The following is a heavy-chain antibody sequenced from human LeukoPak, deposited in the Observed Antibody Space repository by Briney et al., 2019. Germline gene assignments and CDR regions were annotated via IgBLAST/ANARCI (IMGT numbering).Heavy chain of an antibody. Sequence: SETLSLTCTVSGGSISSGSYYWSWIRQPAGKGLEWIGRIYTSGSTNYNPSLKSRVTISVDTSKNQFSLKLSSVTAADTAVYYCARGDLYYDILTGSGYYYYYMDVWGKGTTVTISS. CDR2: IYTSGST. CDR3: ARGDLYYDILTGSGYYYYYMDV. V-gene: IGHV4-61*02. D-gene: IGHD3-9*01. J-gene: IGHJ6*03. CDR1: GGSISSGSYY.